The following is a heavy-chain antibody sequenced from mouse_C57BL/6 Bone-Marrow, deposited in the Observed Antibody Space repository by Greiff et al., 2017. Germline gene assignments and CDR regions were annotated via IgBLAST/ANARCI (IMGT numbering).Heavy chain of an antibody. J-gene: IGHJ2*01. CDR2: IYPGSGST. CDR3: ARSPYYPHFDY. Sequence: QVHVKQPGAELVKPGASVKMSCKASGYTFTSYWITWVKQRPGQGLEWIGDIYPGSGSTNYNEKFKSKATLTVDTSSSTAYMQLSSLTSEDSAVYYCARSPYYPHFDYWGQGTTLTVSS. CDR1: GYTFTSYW. D-gene: IGHD2-10*01. V-gene: IGHV1-55*01.